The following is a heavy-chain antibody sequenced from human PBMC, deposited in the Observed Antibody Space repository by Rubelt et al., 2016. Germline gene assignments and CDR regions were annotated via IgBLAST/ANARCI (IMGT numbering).Heavy chain of an antibody. D-gene: IGHD3-3*01. CDR1: GGSFSGYY. J-gene: IGHJ6*02. Sequence: QVQLQQWGAGLLKPSETLSLTCAVYGGSFSGYYWSWIRQPPGKGLEWIGEINHSGSTNYNPSLKSRVTVLVDTSSNQFSLKLRSVTAADTAVYYGGRGRFSGVWGQGTTVTV. CDR2: INHSGST. CDR3: GRGRFSGV. V-gene: IGHV4-34*01.